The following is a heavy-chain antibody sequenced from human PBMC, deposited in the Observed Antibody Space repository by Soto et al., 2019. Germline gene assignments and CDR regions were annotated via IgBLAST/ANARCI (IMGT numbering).Heavy chain of an antibody. CDR3: AHRVLRTVFGLVTTTAIYFDF. CDR1: GFSLTTSGVG. CDR2: IYWDDDK. V-gene: IGHV2-5*02. J-gene: IGHJ4*02. D-gene: IGHD3-3*01. Sequence: QITLNESGPTVVSPTETLTLTCRFSGFSLTTSGVGVGWIRQSPGKAPEWLALIYWDDDKRYSASLKSRRTITKDTSKNPVVLTVSDLDPTDTATYYCAHRVLRTVFGLVTTTAIYFDFWGQGTPVAVSS.